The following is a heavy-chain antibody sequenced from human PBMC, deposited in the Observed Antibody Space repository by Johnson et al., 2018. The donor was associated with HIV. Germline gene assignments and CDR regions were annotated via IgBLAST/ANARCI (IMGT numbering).Heavy chain of an antibody. D-gene: IGHD4-17*01. Sequence: QMLLVESGGGVVQPGRSLRLSCVASGFTFSSYAMHWVRQAPGKGLEWVAVISYDGNNKYYTDSVKGRFTNSRDNSKSTLYLQMNSLGAEDTAVFYCARVTSSVTTARYGAFDIWGQGPMVTVSS. CDR1: GFTFSSYA. J-gene: IGHJ3*02. CDR3: ARVTSSVTTARYGAFDI. V-gene: IGHV3-30-3*01. CDR2: ISYDGNNK.